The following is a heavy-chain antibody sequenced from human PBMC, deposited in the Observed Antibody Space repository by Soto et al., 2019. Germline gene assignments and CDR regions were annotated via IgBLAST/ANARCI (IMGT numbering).Heavy chain of an antibody. CDR1: GGTFSSYA. V-gene: IGHV1-69*13. Sequence: VASVKVSCKASGGTFSSYAISWVRQAPGQGLEWMGGIIPIFGTANYAQKFQGRVTITADESTSTAYMELSSLRSEDTAVYYCANLRPWESYLGYFDYWGQGTLVTVSS. CDR3: ANLRPWESYLGYFDY. D-gene: IGHD3-16*02. J-gene: IGHJ4*02. CDR2: IIPIFGTA.